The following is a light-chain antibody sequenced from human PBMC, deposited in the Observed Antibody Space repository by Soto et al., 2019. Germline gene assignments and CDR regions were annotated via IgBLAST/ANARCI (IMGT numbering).Light chain of an antibody. CDR2: GAS. CDR1: QSIISTY. CDR3: QQYDDSWT. Sequence: EIVLTQSPATLSLSPWERATLSCRASQSIISTYLAWYQQRPGQAPWLLIYGASSRATGVPARFSGSGSGTHFTLTISRLEPEDFGVYYCQQYDDSWTFGQGTKVDIK. V-gene: IGKV3-20*01. J-gene: IGKJ1*01.